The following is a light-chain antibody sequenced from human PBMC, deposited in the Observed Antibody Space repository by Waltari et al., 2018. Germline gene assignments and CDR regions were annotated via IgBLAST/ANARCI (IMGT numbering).Light chain of an antibody. V-gene: IGLV3-1*01. CDR3: QAWDSDIVV. Sequence: YELTQPSSVSASPGPTATIHCSGPNSEDKYAFWYQKKAGQPPVLVIDQDTERPSGIPERFSGSNSGHTATLTISGTQAMDEADYYCQAWDSDIVVFGGGTKLTVL. CDR1: NSEDKY. CDR2: QDT. J-gene: IGLJ2*01.